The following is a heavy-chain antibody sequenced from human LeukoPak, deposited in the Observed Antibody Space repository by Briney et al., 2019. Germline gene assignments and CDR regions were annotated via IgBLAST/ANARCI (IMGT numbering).Heavy chain of an antibody. Sequence: ASVKVSCKASGGTFSSYAISWVRQAPGQGLEWMGWISAYNGNTNYAQKLQGRVTMTTDTSTSTAYMELRSLRSDDTAVYYCARDLDGSGLVRAFDIWGQGTMVTVSS. V-gene: IGHV1-18*01. D-gene: IGHD3-10*01. CDR1: GGTFSSYA. CDR2: ISAYNGNT. CDR3: ARDLDGSGLVRAFDI. J-gene: IGHJ3*02.